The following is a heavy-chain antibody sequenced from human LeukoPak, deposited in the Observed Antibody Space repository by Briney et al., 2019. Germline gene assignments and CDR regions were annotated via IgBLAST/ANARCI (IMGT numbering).Heavy chain of an antibody. CDR1: GFTFSSCW. Sequence: GGSLRLSCAASGFTFSSCWMSWVCQAPGKGLEWVANIKQDGSEKYYVDSVKGRFTISRDNAKNSLYLQMNSLRAEDTAVYYCARVSRDFYSNYYYYGMDVWGQGTTVTVSS. V-gene: IGHV3-7*01. J-gene: IGHJ6*02. CDR2: IKQDGSEK. D-gene: IGHD4-11*01. CDR3: ARVSRDFYSNYYYYGMDV.